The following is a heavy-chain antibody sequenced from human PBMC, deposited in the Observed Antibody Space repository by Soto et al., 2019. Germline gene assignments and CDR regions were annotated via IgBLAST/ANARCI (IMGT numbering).Heavy chain of an antibody. D-gene: IGHD2-21*01. V-gene: IGHV1-18*01. J-gene: IGHJ4*02. CDR2: ISAYNGNT. CDR1: GGTFSSYA. Sequence: ASVKVSCKASGGTFSSYAISWVRQAPGQGLEWMGWISAYNGNTNYAQKLQGRVTMTTDTSASTAYMELSSLRSEDTAVYYCARGGEPIDYWGQGTLVTVSS. CDR3: ARGGEPIDY.